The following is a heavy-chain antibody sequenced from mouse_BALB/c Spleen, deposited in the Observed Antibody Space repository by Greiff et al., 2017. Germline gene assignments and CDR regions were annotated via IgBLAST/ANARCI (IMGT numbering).Heavy chain of an antibody. D-gene: IGHD2-4*01. Sequence: EVKLMESGGGLVKPGGSLKLSCAASGFTFSDYYMYWVRQTPEKRLEWVATISDGGSYTYYPDSVKGRFTISRDNAKNNLYLQMSSLKSEDTAMYYCARDRGGLPLDWYFDVWGAGTTVTVSS. V-gene: IGHV5-4*02. CDR2: ISDGGSYT. J-gene: IGHJ1*01. CDR3: ARDRGGLPLDWYFDV. CDR1: GFTFSDYY.